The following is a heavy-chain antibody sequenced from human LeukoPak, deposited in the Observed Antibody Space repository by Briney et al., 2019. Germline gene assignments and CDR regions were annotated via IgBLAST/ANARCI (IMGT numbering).Heavy chain of an antibody. D-gene: IGHD1-26*01. Sequence: SETLSLTCTVSGYSISSGYYWGWIRQSPGKGLEWIGSIYHSGSTYYNPSLKSRVTISVDTSKNQFSLKLSSVTAADTAVYYCARGEMGATLDYWGQGTLVTVSS. CDR1: GYSISSGYY. V-gene: IGHV4-38-2*02. CDR2: IYHSGST. CDR3: ARGEMGATLDY. J-gene: IGHJ4*02.